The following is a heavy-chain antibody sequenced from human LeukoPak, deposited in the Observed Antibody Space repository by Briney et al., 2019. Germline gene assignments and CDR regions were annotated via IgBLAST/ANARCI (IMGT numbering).Heavy chain of an antibody. CDR3: ARYAATREFDY. Sequence: PSETLPLTCTVSGGSISSGFYYWSWIRQPAGKGLKWIGRIYPSGSTNYNPSLKSRVTISVDTSKNQFSLKLSSVTAADTAVYYCARYAATREFDYWGQGTLVTVSS. V-gene: IGHV4-61*02. CDR1: GGSISSGFYY. D-gene: IGHD2-2*01. CDR2: IYPSGST. J-gene: IGHJ4*02.